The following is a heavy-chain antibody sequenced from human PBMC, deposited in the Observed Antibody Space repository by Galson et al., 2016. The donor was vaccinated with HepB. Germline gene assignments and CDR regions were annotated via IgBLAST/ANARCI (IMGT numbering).Heavy chain of an antibody. V-gene: IGHV3-7*01. CDR3: ARDTREADY. CDR1: GFTFDNWW. Sequence: SLRLSCAASGFTFDNWWMMWVRQAPGKGLEWVADIKTDGSAQAYVDSVRGRFTISRGNAKNSLYLQLTSLRAEDSAVYYCARDTREADYWGQGTLVTVSS. CDR2: IKTDGSAQ. J-gene: IGHJ4*02. D-gene: IGHD5-24*01.